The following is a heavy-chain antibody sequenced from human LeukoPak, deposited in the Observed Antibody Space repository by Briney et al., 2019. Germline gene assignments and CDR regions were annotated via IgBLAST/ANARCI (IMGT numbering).Heavy chain of an antibody. CDR2: INPNSGGT. V-gene: IGHV1-2*02. CDR3: ARHGRTGYWFDP. D-gene: IGHD3/OR15-3a*01. Sequence: ASVKVSCKASGYTFTGYYMHWVRQAPGQGLEWMGWINPNSGGTNYAQKFQGRVTMTRDTPISTAYMELSRLRSDGTAVYYCARHGRTGYWFDPWGQGTLVTVSS. CDR1: GYTFTGYY. J-gene: IGHJ5*02.